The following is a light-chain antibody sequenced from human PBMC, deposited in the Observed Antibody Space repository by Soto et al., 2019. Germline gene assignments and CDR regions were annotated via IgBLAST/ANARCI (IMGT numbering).Light chain of an antibody. Sequence: EIVMTQSPATLSVSPGERATLSCRASQSVSSNLAWYQQNPGQAPRLLISDASTRATGIPARFSGSGSGTEFTLTISRLQSEDFAVYYCQQYNNWPLYTFGQGTKLEIK. V-gene: IGKV3-15*01. CDR3: QQYNNWPLYT. CDR2: DAS. J-gene: IGKJ2*01. CDR1: QSVSSN.